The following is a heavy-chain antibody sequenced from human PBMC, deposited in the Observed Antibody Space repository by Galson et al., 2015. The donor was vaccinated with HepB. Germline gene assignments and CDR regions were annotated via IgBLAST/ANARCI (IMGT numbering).Heavy chain of an antibody. CDR3: ARLGQWLVSRYYYYGMDV. CDR1: GYSFTSYW. V-gene: IGHV5-51*01. Sequence: QSGAEVKKPGESLKISCKGSGYSFTSYWIGWVRQMPGKGLEWMGIIYPGDSDTRYSPSFQGQVTISADKSISTAYLQWSSLKASDTAMYYCARLGQWLVSRYYYYGMDVWGQGTTVTVSS. CDR2: IYPGDSDT. D-gene: IGHD6-19*01. J-gene: IGHJ6*02.